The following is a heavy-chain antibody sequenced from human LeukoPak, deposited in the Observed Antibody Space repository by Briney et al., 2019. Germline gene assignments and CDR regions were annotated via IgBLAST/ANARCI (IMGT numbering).Heavy chain of an antibody. CDR2: IKQDGSEK. CDR3: AKDLLIGYNFGAPPGF. CDR1: GFTFSSYW. J-gene: IGHJ4*02. D-gene: IGHD5-18*01. V-gene: IGHV3-7*01. Sequence: GGSLRLSCAASGFTFSSYWMSWVRQAPGKGLEWVANIKQDGSEKYYVDSVKGRFTISRDNAKNSLYLQMNSLRAEDTAVYYCAKDLLIGYNFGAPPGFWGQGTLVTVPS.